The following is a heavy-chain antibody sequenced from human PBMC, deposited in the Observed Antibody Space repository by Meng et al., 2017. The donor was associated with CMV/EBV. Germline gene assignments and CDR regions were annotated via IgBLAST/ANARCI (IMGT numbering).Heavy chain of an antibody. Sequence: ASVKVSCKASGYTFTDYYMHWVRQAPGQGLEWMGWINPNSGNTGYAQKFQGRVTMTRNTSISTAYMELSSLRSEDTAVYYCARHYYDSDYWGQGTLVTVSS. D-gene: IGHD3-10*01. CDR2: INPNSGNT. V-gene: IGHV1-8*02. CDR3: ARHYYDSDY. CDR1: GYTFTDYY. J-gene: IGHJ4*02.